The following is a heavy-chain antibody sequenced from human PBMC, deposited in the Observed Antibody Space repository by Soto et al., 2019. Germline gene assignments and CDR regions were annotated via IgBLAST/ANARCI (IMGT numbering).Heavy chain of an antibody. CDR1: GYNFINSG. V-gene: IGHV5-51*01. CDR2: IYPGDSDT. Sequence: SKRNSKKGAGYNFINSGIGWVLQMPGKGLEWMGIIYPGDSDTRYSPSFQGQVTISADKSISTAYLQWSSLKASDTAMYYCARSPDILTGFGCWGQGTLVTVSS. D-gene: IGHD3-9*01. CDR3: ARSPDILTGFGC. J-gene: IGHJ4*02.